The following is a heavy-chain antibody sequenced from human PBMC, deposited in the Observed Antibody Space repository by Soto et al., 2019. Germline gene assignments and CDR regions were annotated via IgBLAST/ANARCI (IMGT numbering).Heavy chain of an antibody. CDR1: GFTFSSYG. D-gene: IGHD4-17*01. V-gene: IGHV3-33*01. CDR2: IWYDGSNK. CDR3: ARAGYGDYGDYYYGMDV. J-gene: IGHJ6*02. Sequence: GGSLRLSCAASGFTFSSYGIHFVRHAPGKGLEWVAVIWYDGSNKYYADSVKGRFTISRDNSKNTLYLQMNSLRAEDTAVYYCARAGYGDYGDYYYGMDVWGQGTTVTVS.